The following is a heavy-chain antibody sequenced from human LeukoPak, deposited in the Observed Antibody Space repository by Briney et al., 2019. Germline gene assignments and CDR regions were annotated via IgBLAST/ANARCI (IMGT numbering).Heavy chain of an antibody. J-gene: IGHJ4*02. CDR3: ARGSRYCSTTICSSFDY. Sequence: SETLSLTCTVSRGSICSYYWNWIRQSPRGGLEGIGYMFHSGSPNYNPSLKSRVAISIDTSKNQFSLKLSSVTAADTAVYYCARGSRYCSTTICSSFDYWGQGTLVTVSS. V-gene: IGHV4-59*01. CDR2: MFHSGSP. D-gene: IGHD2-2*01. CDR1: RGSICSYY.